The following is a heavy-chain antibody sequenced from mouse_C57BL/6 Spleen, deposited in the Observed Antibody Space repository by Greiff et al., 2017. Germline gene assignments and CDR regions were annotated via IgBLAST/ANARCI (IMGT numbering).Heavy chain of an antibody. CDR1: GFTFSDYY. CDR2: ISNGGGST. V-gene: IGHV5-12*01. Sequence: DVKLVESGGGLVQPGGSLKLSCAASGFTFSDYYMYWVRQTPEKRLEWVAYISNGGGSTYYPDTVKGRFTISRDNAKNTLYLQMSRLKSEDTAMYYCARRSYDYGYFDVWGTGTTVTVSS. CDR3: ARRSYDYGYFDV. J-gene: IGHJ1*03. D-gene: IGHD2-3*01.